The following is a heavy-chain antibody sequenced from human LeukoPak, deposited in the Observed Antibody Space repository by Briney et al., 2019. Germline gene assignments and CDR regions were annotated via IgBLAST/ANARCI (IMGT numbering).Heavy chain of an antibody. CDR3: AKDAMIVVVTGAFDI. D-gene: IGHD3-22*01. Sequence: GGSLRLSCAASGFTFDDYAMRWVRHAPGKGLEWVSGISWNSGSIGYADSVKGRFTISRDNAKNSLYLQMNSLRAEDTALYYCAKDAMIVVVTGAFDIWGQGTMVTVSS. J-gene: IGHJ3*02. V-gene: IGHV3-9*01. CDR1: GFTFDDYA. CDR2: ISWNSGSI.